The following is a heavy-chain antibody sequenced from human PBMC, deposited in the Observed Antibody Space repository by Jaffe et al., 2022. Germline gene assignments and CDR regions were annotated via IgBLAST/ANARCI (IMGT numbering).Heavy chain of an antibody. CDR1: GYSISSGYY. J-gene: IGHJ5*02. V-gene: IGHV4-38-2*01. CDR2: IYHSGST. CDR3: ARGYGSGSYYNLGALWFDP. Sequence: QVQLQESGPGLVKPSETLSLTCAVSGYSISSGYYWGWIRQPPGKGLEWIGSIYHSGSTYYNPSLKSRVTISVDTSKNQFSLKLSSVTAADTAVYYCARGYGSGSYYNLGALWFDPWGQGTLVTVSS. D-gene: IGHD3-10*01.